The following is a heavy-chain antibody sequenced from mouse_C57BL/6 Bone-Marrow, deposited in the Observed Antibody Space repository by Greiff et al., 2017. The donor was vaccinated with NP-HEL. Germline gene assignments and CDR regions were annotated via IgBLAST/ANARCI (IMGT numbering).Heavy chain of an antibody. V-gene: IGHV1-26*01. J-gene: IGHJ2*01. D-gene: IGHD1-1*01. CDR2: INPNNGGT. CDR3: ASTVDYFDY. Sequence: VQLQQSGPELVKPGASVKISCKASGYTFTDYYMNWVKQSHGKSLEWIGDINPNNGGTSYNQKFKGKATLTVDKSSSTAYMELSSLTSEDSAVYCCASTVDYFDYWGQGTTLTVSS. CDR1: GYTFTDYY.